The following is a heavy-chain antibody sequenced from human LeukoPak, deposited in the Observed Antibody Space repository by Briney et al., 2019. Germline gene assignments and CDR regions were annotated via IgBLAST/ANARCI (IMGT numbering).Heavy chain of an antibody. D-gene: IGHD6-13*01. Sequence: SQTLSLTCAISGDSVSSNTATWNWIRQSPSRGLEWLGRTYYRAKWYNDYAVSVKSRISINPDTSKNQFSLQLNSVTPEDTAVYYCARSLGSRSWSDFDYWGQGTQVAVSS. J-gene: IGHJ4*02. CDR2: TYYRAKWYN. V-gene: IGHV6-1*01. CDR1: GDSVSSNTAT. CDR3: ARSLGSRSWSDFDY.